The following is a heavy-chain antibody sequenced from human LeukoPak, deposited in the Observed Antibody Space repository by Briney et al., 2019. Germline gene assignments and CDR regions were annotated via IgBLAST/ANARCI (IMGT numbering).Heavy chain of an antibody. CDR3: AREVRGLSTFEY. CDR2: INSDGSEG. Sequence: GGSLRLSCAVSGFTFSGFWMSWSRQAPGKGLEWVASINSDGSEGYYADVVKGRFTISRDNSKNTLHLQMNSLRVEDAAVYYCAREVRGLSTFEYWGQGTLVTVSS. J-gene: IGHJ4*02. CDR1: GFTFSGFW. V-gene: IGHV3-7*01.